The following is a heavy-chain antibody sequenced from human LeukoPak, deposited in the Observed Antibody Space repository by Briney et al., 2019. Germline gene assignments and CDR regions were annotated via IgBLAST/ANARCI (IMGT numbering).Heavy chain of an antibody. Sequence: PGGSLRLSCAASGFTFSSYAMTWGRQAPGEGLGWVSSISSSSSYIYYADSVKGLLTISRDNAKNSLYLQMNSLRAEDTTVYYCARDRNGTAVALGDYGMDVWGQGTTVTVSS. J-gene: IGHJ6*02. CDR1: GFTFSSYA. V-gene: IGHV3-21*01. D-gene: IGHD6-19*01. CDR2: ISSSSSYI. CDR3: ARDRNGTAVALGDYGMDV.